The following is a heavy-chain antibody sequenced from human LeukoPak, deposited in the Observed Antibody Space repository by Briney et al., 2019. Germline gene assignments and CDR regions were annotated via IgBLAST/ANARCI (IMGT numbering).Heavy chain of an antibody. CDR3: ARGQPGIVVVPAANWFDP. V-gene: IGHV4-34*01. CDR1: GGSFSGYY. D-gene: IGHD2-2*01. J-gene: IGHJ5*02. CDR2: INHSGST. Sequence: SETLSLTCAVYGGSFSGYYWSWIRQPPGKGLEWIGEINHSGSTNYNPSLKSRVTISVDTSKNQFSLKLSSVTAADTAVYYCARGQPGIVVVPAANWFDPWGQGTLVTVSS.